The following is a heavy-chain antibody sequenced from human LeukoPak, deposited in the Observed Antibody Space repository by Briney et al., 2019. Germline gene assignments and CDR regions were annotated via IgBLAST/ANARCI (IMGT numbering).Heavy chain of an antibody. V-gene: IGHV1-2*02. CDR3: ARDGLKGGDYDY. CDR1: GYTFSDYY. Sequence: ASVKVSCKASGYTFSDYYMHWVRRAPGQGLEWMGWINPNTGGTNYAQNFQGRVTMTRDTSISTAYMELSRVRSDDTAVYYCARDGLKGGDYDYWGQGTLVTVSS. CDR2: INPNTGGT. D-gene: IGHD4-17*01. J-gene: IGHJ4*02.